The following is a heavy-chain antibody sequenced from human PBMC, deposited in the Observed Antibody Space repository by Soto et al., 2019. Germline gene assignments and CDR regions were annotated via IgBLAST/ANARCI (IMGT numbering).Heavy chain of an antibody. CDR1: GYSFTSYW. CDR2: IDTSDSYT. CDR3: ARHRVGTMIVGFDY. V-gene: IGHV5-10-1*01. J-gene: IGHJ4*02. Sequence: GASLKISCKASGYSFTSYWISWVRQMPGKGLVWLGRIDTSDSYTNYSPSFQGHVNISACKSISTSYRHWSSLKSSDTAMYYCARHRVGTMIVGFDYWGQGTMVTVSS. D-gene: IGHD3-22*01.